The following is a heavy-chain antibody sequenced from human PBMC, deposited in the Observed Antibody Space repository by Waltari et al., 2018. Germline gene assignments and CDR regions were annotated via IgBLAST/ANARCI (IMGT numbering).Heavy chain of an antibody. J-gene: IGHJ4*02. CDR1: GGSISSYY. V-gene: IGHV4-59*01. D-gene: IGHD2-21*01. CDR2: IYYSGIT. Sequence: QVQLQESGPGLVKPSETLSLTCTVSGGSISSYYWSWIRQPPGKGLEWIGYIYYSGITNYNPSLKSRVTISVDTSKNQFSLKLSSVTAADTAVYYCARDVSPIGYWGQGTLVTVSS. CDR3: ARDVSPIGY.